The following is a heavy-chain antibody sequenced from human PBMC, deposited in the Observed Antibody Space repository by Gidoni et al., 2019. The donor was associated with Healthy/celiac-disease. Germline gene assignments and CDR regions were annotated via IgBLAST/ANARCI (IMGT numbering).Heavy chain of an antibody. Sequence: QVQLVQSGAEVKKPGASVKVSCKASGYTFTGYYMQWGRQAPGQGLEWMGWINPNSGGTNYAQKFQGRVTMTRDTSISTAYMELSRLRSDDTAVYYCARDIRVRYFDRGGYYYYGMDVWGQGTTVTVSS. V-gene: IGHV1-2*02. CDR1: GYTFTGYY. J-gene: IGHJ6*02. CDR2: INPNSGGT. CDR3: ARDIRVRYFDRGGYYYYGMDV. D-gene: IGHD3-9*01.